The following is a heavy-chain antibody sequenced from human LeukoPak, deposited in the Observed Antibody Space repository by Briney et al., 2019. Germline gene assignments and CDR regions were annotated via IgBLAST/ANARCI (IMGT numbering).Heavy chain of an antibody. V-gene: IGHV4-31*03. Sequence: SETLSLTCTVSGGSISSGGYYWSWIRQHPGKGLEWIGYIYYSGSTYYNPSLKSRVTISVDTSKNQFSLKLSSVTAADTAVYYCARDQYDFWSGYYPGNWFDPWGQGTLVTVSS. CDR1: GGSISSGGYY. J-gene: IGHJ5*02. CDR3: ARDQYDFWSGYYPGNWFDP. D-gene: IGHD3-3*01. CDR2: IYYSGST.